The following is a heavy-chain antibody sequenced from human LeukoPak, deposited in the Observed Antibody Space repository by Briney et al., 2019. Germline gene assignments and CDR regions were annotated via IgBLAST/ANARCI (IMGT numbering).Heavy chain of an antibody. CDR1: TFTFSTYW. D-gene: IGHD4-11*01. CDR2: ISNDGRST. Sequence: GGSLRLSCAASTFTFSTYWMNWVRQVPGKGLVWLSRISNDGRSTSYADSVKGRFTISRDNAKNTLYLQMSSLRAEDTAVYYCAGEDSTTVTFYFDYWGLGTMVAVSS. CDR3: AGEDSTTVTFYFDY. V-gene: IGHV3-74*01. J-gene: IGHJ4*02.